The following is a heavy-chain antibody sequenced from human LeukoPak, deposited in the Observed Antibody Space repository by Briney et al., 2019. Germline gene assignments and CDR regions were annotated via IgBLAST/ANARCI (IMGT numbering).Heavy chain of an antibody. J-gene: IGHJ6*04. V-gene: IGHV1-18*04. D-gene: IGHD3-10*01. CDR3: ARDYYGSGSYSRYYYYYGMDV. CDR1: GYTFTSYG. Sequence: ASVKVSCKASGYTFTSYGISWVRQAPGQGPEWMGWISAYNGNTNYAQKLQGRVTMTTDTSTSTAYMELRGLRSDDTAVYYCARDYYGSGSYSRYYYYYGMDVWGKGTTVTVSS. CDR2: ISAYNGNT.